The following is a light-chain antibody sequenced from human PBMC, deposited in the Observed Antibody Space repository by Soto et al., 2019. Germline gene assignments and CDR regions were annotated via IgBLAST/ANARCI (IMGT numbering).Light chain of an antibody. Sequence: QSVLTQPASVSGSPGQSITISCTGTSSDVGGYNYVSWYQQRPGKAPKLIIYEVTNRPSGVSNRFSGSKSGYTASLTISGLLAEYDADYYCSSYTSSSSHYVFGTGTKVTVL. V-gene: IGLV2-14*01. J-gene: IGLJ1*01. CDR3: SSYTSSSSHYV. CDR2: EVT. CDR1: SSDVGGYNY.